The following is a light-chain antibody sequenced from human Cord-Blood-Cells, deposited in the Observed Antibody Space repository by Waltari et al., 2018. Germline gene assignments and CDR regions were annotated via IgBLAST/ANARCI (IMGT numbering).Light chain of an antibody. CDR2: DAS. Sequence: DIQMTPSPSSLSASVGDIVTITCQASQDISNYLNWYQQKPGKAPKLLIYDASNLETGVPSRFSGSGSGTDFTFTISSLQPEDIATYYCQQYDNLPFTFGPGTKVDIK. J-gene: IGKJ3*01. V-gene: IGKV1-33*01. CDR1: QDISNY. CDR3: QQYDNLPFT.